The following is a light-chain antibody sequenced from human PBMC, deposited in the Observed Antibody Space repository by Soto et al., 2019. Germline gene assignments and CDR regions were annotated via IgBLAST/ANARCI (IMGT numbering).Light chain of an antibody. Sequence: EIVLTQSPGTLSLSPGERATLSCRASQSVSSSYLAWYQQKPGQAPRILIYGASSRATGIPDRFSGSGSETDFTLTISRLEPEDFAVYYCQEYGSSPRITFGQGTRLEIK. V-gene: IGKV3-20*01. CDR1: QSVSSSY. CDR3: QEYGSSPRIT. CDR2: GAS. J-gene: IGKJ5*01.